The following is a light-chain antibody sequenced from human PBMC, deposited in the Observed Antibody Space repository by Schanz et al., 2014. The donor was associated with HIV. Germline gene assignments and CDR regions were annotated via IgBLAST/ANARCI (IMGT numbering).Light chain of an antibody. Sequence: DIQMTQSPSSLSASVGDRVTITCRASQGISNFLAWYQQRPGKAPNLLIYAASTLHSGVPSRFSASGSGTDFTLTINSLQPEDVATYYCQKYNIAPWTFGPGTKVEI. J-gene: IGKJ1*01. CDR1: QGISNF. V-gene: IGKV1-27*01. CDR2: AAS. CDR3: QKYNIAPWT.